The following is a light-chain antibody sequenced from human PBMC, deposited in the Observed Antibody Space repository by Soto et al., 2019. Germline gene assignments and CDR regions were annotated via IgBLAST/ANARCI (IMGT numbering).Light chain of an antibody. CDR2: GAS. CDR3: QQRAVWPLS. CDR1: QPIRND. J-gene: IGKJ4*01. V-gene: IGKV3-11*01. Sequence: EGVLTQSPAILSLSPGETATLSCRAGQPIRNDLGWYQQRPGQAPRLLIYGASNRATGIPDRFSGSGSGTDFTLIITRLAPEDFASYYCQQRAVWPLSFGGGTKV.